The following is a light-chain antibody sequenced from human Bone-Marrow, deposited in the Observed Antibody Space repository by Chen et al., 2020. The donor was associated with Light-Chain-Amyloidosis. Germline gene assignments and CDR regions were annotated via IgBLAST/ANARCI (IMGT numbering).Light chain of an antibody. CDR1: QDISNS. Sequence: DIQMPQSPSSLSASVGDTVTITCQASQDISNSLNWYQHKPGKAPKLLVWDASNLETGVPSRFSGRGSGAVFTFTISSLQPEDFATYYCQQYEYLYRFGQGTKLE. CDR2: DAS. V-gene: IGKV1-33*01. J-gene: IGKJ2*03. CDR3: QQYEYLYR.